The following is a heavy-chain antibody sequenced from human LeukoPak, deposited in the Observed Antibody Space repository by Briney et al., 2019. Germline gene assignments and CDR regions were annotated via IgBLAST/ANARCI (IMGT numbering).Heavy chain of an antibody. CDR3: ARQGGVGSYATGSWFDP. Sequence: GGSLRLSCSAPGFTFSSYGMHWVRQAPGKGLDWVAVVWYEGTNKYYADSVRGRFTISRDNSKNTLYLQMNSLRAEDTAVCYCARQGGVGSYATGSWFDPWGQGTLVTVSS. CDR1: GFTFSSYG. D-gene: IGHD1-26*01. CDR2: VWYEGTNK. J-gene: IGHJ5*02. V-gene: IGHV3-33*01.